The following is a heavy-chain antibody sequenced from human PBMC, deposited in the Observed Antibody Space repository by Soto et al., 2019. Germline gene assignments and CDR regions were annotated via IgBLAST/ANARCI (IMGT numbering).Heavy chain of an antibody. CDR1: GYTFTNYG. CDR2: ISAYNGNT. Sequence: ASVKVSCKASGYTFTNYGISWVRQAPGQGLEWMGWISAYNGNTKYAQKLQGRVTMTTDTSTSTAYMELRSLRSEDTAVYYCAAERATAMGEYYYYGMDVWGQGTTVTVSS. CDR3: AAERATAMGEYYYYGMDV. D-gene: IGHD5-18*01. V-gene: IGHV1-18*01. J-gene: IGHJ6*02.